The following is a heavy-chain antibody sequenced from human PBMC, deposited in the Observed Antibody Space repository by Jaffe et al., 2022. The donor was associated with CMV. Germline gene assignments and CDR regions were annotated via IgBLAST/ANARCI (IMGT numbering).Heavy chain of an antibody. D-gene: IGHD1-26*01. CDR1: GASISSYH. CDR3: ARLRSGSFYHFYYYMDV. Sequence: QVQLQESGPGLVKPSETLSLTCTVSGASISSYHWSWIRQSPGKGLECIGYIYNSGSTNYSPSLKSRVTMSIDTSKSQFSLRLSSVTAADTAVYYCARLRSGSFYHFYYYMDVWGKGTTVAVS. CDR2: IYNSGST. V-gene: IGHV4-59*01. J-gene: IGHJ6*03.